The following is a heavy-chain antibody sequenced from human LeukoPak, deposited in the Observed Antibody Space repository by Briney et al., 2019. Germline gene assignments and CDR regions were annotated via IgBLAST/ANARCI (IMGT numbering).Heavy chain of an antibody. V-gene: IGHV4-34*01. Sequence: ETLSLTCAVYGGFFSVYYGRWIRQPPAKGLEWIGEINHSGSTNYTPSLKSRVTISVDRSKNQLPLKLRCVTAADMAVYNCACGRGSFAPWGRGPLATVPS. CDR1: GGFFSVYY. J-gene: IGHJ5*02. CDR2: INHSGST. CDR3: ACGRGSFAP.